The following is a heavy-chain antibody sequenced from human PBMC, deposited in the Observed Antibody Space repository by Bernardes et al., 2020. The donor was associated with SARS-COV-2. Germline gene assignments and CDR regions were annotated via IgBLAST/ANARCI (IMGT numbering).Heavy chain of an antibody. CDR3: AKERGAATYYPPDS. CDR2: ISSSDGRT. Sequence: GGSLRLSCAASGFTFTNYAMSWVRQAPGKGLEWVSTISSSDGRTYYADSVKGRFTISRDNSKITLDLQMNSLRAEDTAVYYCAKERGAATYYPPDSWGQGTLVTVSS. V-gene: IGHV3-23*01. CDR1: GFTFTNYA. J-gene: IGHJ4*02. D-gene: IGHD2-21*01.